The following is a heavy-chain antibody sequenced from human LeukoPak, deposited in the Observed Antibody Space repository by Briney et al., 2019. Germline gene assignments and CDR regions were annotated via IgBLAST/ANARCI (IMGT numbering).Heavy chain of an antibody. CDR1: GFTFSSYS. CDR2: ISSSSSYI. V-gene: IGHV3-21*01. CDR3: ARRDSSGYSYFDY. D-gene: IGHD3-22*01. J-gene: IGHJ4*02. Sequence: GGSLRLSCAASGFTFSSYSMNWVRQAPGKGLEWVSSISSSSSYIYYADSVKGRFTISRDNAKNSLYLQMNSLRAEDTAVYYCARRDSSGYSYFDYWGQGTLVTVSS.